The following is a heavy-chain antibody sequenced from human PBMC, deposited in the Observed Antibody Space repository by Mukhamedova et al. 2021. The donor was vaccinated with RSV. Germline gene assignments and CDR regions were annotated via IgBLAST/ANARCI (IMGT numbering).Heavy chain of an antibody. CDR3: ANSMPSSY. CDR2: ISYDGSNK. J-gene: IGHJ4*02. Sequence: ISYDGSNKYYADSVKGRFTISRDNSKNTLYLQMNSLRAEDTAVYYCANSMPSSYWGQGTLVTVSS. D-gene: IGHD2-2*01. V-gene: IGHV3-30*07.